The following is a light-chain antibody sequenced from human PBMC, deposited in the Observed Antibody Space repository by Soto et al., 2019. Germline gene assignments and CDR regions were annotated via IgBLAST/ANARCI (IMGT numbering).Light chain of an antibody. V-gene: IGLV2-14*01. CDR1: ISVVGGYNY. J-gene: IGLJ2*01. CDR2: DVS. Sequence: QSVLTQPASVSGSPGQSITISCTGTISVVGGYNYVSWYQQHPGKAPKLMIYDVSNRPSGVSNRFSGSKSGNTASLTISGLQADDEADYYCSSYTSSSNVVFGGGTKLTVL. CDR3: SSYTSSSNVV.